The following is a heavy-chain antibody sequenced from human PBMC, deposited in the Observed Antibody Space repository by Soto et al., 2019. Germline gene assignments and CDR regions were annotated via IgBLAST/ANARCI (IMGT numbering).Heavy chain of an antibody. CDR2: IYYSGST. J-gene: IGHJ6*02. D-gene: IGHD2-15*01. CDR3: ARFGRYCSGGSCHTSYYYYYYGMDV. V-gene: IGHV4-30-4*01. Sequence: PSETLSLTCTVSGGSISSGDYYWIWIRHPPGKGLEWIGYIYYSGSTYYNPSLKSRVTISVDTSKNQFSLKLSSVTAADTAVYYCARFGRYCSGGSCHTSYYYYYYGMDVWGQGTTVTVSS. CDR1: GGSISSGDYY.